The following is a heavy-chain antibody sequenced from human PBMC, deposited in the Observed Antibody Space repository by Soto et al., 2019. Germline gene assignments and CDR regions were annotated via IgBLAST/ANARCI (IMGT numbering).Heavy chain of an antibody. CDR3: ARGGGYVSFDY. CDR1: GASISYGGFS. V-gene: IGHV4-30-2*01. Sequence: SETLSLTCTVSGASISYGGFSWSWIRQPPGKGLEWIGYISHLESTYFHPSFKSRLTMSIDRTRNQFSLKLSSVTAADMAVYYCARGGGYVSFDYWGQGVLVTVSS. CDR2: ISHLEST. D-gene: IGHD5-12*01. J-gene: IGHJ4*02.